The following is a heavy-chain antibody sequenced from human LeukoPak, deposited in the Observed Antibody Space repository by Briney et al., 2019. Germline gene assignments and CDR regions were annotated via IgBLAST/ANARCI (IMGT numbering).Heavy chain of an antibody. CDR1: GFTFSSFA. Sequence: GGSLRLSCAASGFTFSSFAMSWVRQAPGKGLEWVSTITNSGGGTYYADSVKGRFTISRDNSKNTLYLRMNSLRAEDTAVYYCAKSYYYDQKLNVDWGQGTLVTVSS. CDR2: ITNSGGGT. J-gene: IGHJ4*02. CDR3: AKSYYYDQKLNVD. V-gene: IGHV3-23*01. D-gene: IGHD3-22*01.